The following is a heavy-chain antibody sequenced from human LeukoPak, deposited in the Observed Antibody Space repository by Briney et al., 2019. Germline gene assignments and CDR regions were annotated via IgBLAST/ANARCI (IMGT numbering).Heavy chain of an antibody. V-gene: IGHV1-18*01. CDR1: GYTFTSYG. J-gene: IGHJ4*02. Sequence: VASVKVSRKASGYTFTSYGISWVRQAPGQGLEWMGWISAYNGNTNYAQKLQGRVTMTTDTSTSTAYMELRSLRSDDTAVYYCARRKYYDSSGYMDYWGQGTLVTVSS. CDR2: ISAYNGNT. D-gene: IGHD3-22*01. CDR3: ARRKYYDSSGYMDY.